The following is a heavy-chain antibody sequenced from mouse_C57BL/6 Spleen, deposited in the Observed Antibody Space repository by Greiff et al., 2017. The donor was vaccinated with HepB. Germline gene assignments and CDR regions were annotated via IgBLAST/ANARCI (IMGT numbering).Heavy chain of an antibody. V-gene: IGHV3-6*01. CDR1: GYSITSGYY. CDR2: ISYDGSN. CDR3: ARELGRDIDY. J-gene: IGHJ2*01. Sequence: ESGPGLVKPSQSLSLSCSVSGYSITSGYYWNWIRQFPGNKLEWMGYISYDGSNNYNPSLKNRISITRDTSKNQFFLKLNSVTTEDTATYYCARELGRDIDYWGQGTTLTVSS. D-gene: IGHD4-1*01.